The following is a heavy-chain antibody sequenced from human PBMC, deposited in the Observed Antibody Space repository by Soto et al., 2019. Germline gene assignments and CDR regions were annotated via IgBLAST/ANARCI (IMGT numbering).Heavy chain of an antibody. Sequence: QVQLQESGPGLVKPSQTLSLTCTVSGDSIKRGGYYWTWIRQHPGKGLEWIGYISYSGNTNYNPSLKSRLSISLDTSKNQFSLRLSSVNAADTAMYYCARHKLRSQVLWEGEDEPFDSWGQGRMVTVSS. D-gene: IGHD2-2*01. CDR1: GDSIKRGGYY. CDR3: ARHKLRSQVLWEGEDEPFDS. J-gene: IGHJ3*02. V-gene: IGHV4-31*03. CDR2: ISYSGNT.